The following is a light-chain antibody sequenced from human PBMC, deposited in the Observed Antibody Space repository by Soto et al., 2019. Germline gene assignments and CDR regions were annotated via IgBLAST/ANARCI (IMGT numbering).Light chain of an antibody. CDR1: QDIRDF. Sequence: DIQMTQSPSSLSASVGDRVTITCQASQDIRDFLNWYQQKPGKAPKLLIYDASNLETGVPSRFGGSGSGTDFTFSISSLQPEDIGTYYCQQYDNLPLTFGGGTKVEIK. J-gene: IGKJ4*01. CDR2: DAS. CDR3: QQYDNLPLT. V-gene: IGKV1-33*01.